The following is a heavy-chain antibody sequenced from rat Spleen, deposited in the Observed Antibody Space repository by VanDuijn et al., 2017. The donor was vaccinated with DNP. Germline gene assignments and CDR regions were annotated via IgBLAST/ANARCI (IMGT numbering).Heavy chain of an antibody. CDR1: GLTFNNYW. CDR3: TRCSTRAARLFDN. CDR2: ITSSGGSA. V-gene: IGHV5-31*01. D-gene: IGHD4-1*01. Sequence: EVQLVESGGDLVQPGRSLKLSCVASGLTFNNYWMTWIRQVPGKGLEWVASITSSGGSAYHPDSVKGRFTISRDNTESTLYLQMDSLRSEDTATYYCTRCSTRAARLFDNWGQGAMVTVSS. J-gene: IGHJ2*01.